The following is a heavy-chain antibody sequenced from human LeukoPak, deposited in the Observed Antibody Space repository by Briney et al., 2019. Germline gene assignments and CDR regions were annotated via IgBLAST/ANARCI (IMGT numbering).Heavy chain of an antibody. J-gene: IGHJ6*03. CDR3: ARLKFYDSTGYSPGHYMDV. CDR2: LYPGVST. Sequence: SETLSLTCTVSGGPIYSYYWSWIRQTAGKGLEWIGRLYPGVSTNYNPSLKSRVTMSVDTSKNQLALKLSAVTAADTAVYYCARLKFYDSTGYSPGHYMDVWGKGTTVTVSS. D-gene: IGHD3-22*01. CDR1: GGPIYSYY. V-gene: IGHV4-4*07.